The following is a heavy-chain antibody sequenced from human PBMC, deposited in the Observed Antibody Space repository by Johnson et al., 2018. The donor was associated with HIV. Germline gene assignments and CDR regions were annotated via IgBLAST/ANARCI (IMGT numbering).Heavy chain of an antibody. CDR2: ISYDGSNK. CDR1: GFTISSYA. CDR3: ARSGSYGPDAFDI. J-gene: IGHJ3*02. V-gene: IGHV3-30-3*01. D-gene: IGHD1-26*01. Sequence: QVRLVESGGGVVQPGRSLRLSCAASGFTISSYAMHWVRQAPGKGLEWVAVISYDGSNKYYADSVKGRFTISRDNSKNTLYLQMNSLRAEDTAVYYCARSGSYGPDAFDIWGQGTMVTVSS.